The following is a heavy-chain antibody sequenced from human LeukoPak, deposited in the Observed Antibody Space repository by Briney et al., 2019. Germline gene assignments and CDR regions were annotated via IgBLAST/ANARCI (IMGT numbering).Heavy chain of an antibody. CDR1: GGSFSGYY. J-gene: IGHJ6*03. CDR3: ARKSQNYDFWSGYHRGYYYMDV. CDR2: INHSGST. V-gene: IGHV4-34*01. D-gene: IGHD3-3*01. Sequence: SETLSLTCAVYGGSFSGYYWSWIRQPPGKGLEWIGEINHSGSTNYNPSLKSRVTISVDTSKNQFSLKLSSVTAADTAVYYCARKSQNYDFWSGYHRGYYYMDVWGKGTTVTVSS.